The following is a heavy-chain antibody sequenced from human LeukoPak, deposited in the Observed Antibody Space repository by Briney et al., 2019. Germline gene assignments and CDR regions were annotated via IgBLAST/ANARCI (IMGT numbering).Heavy chain of an antibody. D-gene: IGHD4-17*01. CDR1: GYSINSGYY. Sequence: KTSETLSLTCTVSGYSINSGYYWGWIRQPPGKGLEWVSYISSSGSTIYYADSVKGRFTISRDNAKNSLYLQMNSLRAEDTAVYYCARGGGYGDYWGEVGIDYWGQGTLVTVSS. J-gene: IGHJ4*02. CDR3: ARGGGYGDYWGEVGIDY. CDR2: ISSSGSTI. V-gene: IGHV3-11*04.